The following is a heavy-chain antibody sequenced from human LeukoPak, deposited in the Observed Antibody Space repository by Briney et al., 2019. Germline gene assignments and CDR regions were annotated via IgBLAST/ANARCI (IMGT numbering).Heavy chain of an antibody. Sequence: GGSLRLSCAASGFTFSSYEMNWVRQAPGKGLEWISYISSRGTSTSYADSVKGRFTISRDNAKNSLYLQMNSLRAEDTAVYYCARDSGYCSGGTCNHFDYWGQGTLVTVSA. CDR1: GFTFSSYE. J-gene: IGHJ4*02. CDR2: ISSRGTST. CDR3: ARDSGYCSGGTCNHFDY. D-gene: IGHD2-15*01. V-gene: IGHV3-48*03.